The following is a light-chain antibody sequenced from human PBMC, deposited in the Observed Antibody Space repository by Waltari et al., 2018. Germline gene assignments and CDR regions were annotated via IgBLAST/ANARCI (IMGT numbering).Light chain of an antibody. CDR1: QNVLYSSNNRNY. V-gene: IGKV4-1*01. CDR3: QQYYSSPWT. Sequence: DIVMTQSPDSLSVSLGERAPIHCQSSQNVLYSSNNRNYLAWYQVKPGQPPKVLIYWASMRENGVPDRFSGSGSGTDFTLTINSLQAEDMAVYYCQQYYSSPWTFGQGTKVEIK. CDR2: WAS. J-gene: IGKJ1*01.